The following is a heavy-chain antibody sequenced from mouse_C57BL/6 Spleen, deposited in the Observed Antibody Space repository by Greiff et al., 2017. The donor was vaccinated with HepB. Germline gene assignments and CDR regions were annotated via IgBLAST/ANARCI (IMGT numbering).Heavy chain of an antibody. CDR1: GYTFTSYW. J-gene: IGHJ3*01. Sequence: QVQLQQSGAELVMPGASVKLSCKASGYTFTSYWMHWVKQRPGQGLEWIGEIDPSDSYTNYNQKFKGKSTLTVDISSSTAYMQLSSLTSEDSAVFYCATQLTGRTLSAYWGQGTLVTVAA. CDR3: ATQLTGRTLSAY. CDR2: IDPSDSYT. V-gene: IGHV1-69*01. D-gene: IGHD4-1*01.